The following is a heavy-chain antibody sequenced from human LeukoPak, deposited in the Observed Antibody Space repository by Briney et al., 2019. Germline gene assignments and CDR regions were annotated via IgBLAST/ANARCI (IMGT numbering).Heavy chain of an antibody. CDR1: GYSFTNYW. CDR2: VYPGDSKS. D-gene: IGHD2/OR15-2a*01. Sequence: TGESLKISCQGSGYSFTNYWIGWVRQMPGKGLEWMGIVYPGDSKSTYSPSFQGQVTVSADGSTIYLQWTSLKASDTAMYYCARRGEIVRGAFDMWGQGTMVTVSS. J-gene: IGHJ3*02. V-gene: IGHV5-51*01. CDR3: ARRGEIVRGAFDM.